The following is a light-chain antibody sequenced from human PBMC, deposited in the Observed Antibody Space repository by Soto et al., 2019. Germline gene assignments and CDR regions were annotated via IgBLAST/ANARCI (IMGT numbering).Light chain of an antibody. J-gene: IGKJ5*01. Sequence: ERLMTQSPETRSVGPEGRASRSCRAGQGVTTNFAWYQQKSGQSPRLLIYDVSSRATGVPSRFSVTGSETDYTISICGLRSQASALYCCQYYNLRSLPFAVGTRLEIK. CDR1: QGVTTN. V-gene: IGKV3-15*01. CDR2: DVS. CDR3: QYYNLRSLP.